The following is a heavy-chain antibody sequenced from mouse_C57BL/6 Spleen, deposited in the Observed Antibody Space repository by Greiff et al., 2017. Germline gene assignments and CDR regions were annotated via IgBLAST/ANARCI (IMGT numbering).Heavy chain of an antibody. CDR3: AREGHITTVVATRYFDV. CDR1: GYSITSGYY. J-gene: IGHJ1*03. V-gene: IGHV3-6*01. Sequence: VQLKQSGPGLVKPSQSLSLTCSVTGYSITSGYYWNWIRQFPGNKLEWMGYISYDGSNNYNPSLKNRISITRDTSKNQFFLKLNSVTTEDTATYYCAREGHITTVVATRYFDVWGTGTTVTVSS. CDR2: ISYDGSN. D-gene: IGHD1-1*01.